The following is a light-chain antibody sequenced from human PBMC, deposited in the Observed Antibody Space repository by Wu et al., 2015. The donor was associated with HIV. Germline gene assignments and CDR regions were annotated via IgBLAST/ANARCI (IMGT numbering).Light chain of an antibody. J-gene: IGKJ1*01. Sequence: EIVLTQSPGTLSLSPGERATVSCRASQSVSSSYLAWFRQKPGQAPRLLMYGASSRATGIADRFSGSGSGTDFTLTISRLEPEDFAVYYCQQYGTSPWTFGQGTKVEIK. V-gene: IGKV3-20*01. CDR3: QQYGTSPWT. CDR2: GAS. CDR1: QSVSSSY.